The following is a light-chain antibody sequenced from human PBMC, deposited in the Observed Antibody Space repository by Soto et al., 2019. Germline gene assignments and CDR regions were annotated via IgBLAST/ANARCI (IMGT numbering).Light chain of an antibody. CDR1: QSVSSY. J-gene: IGKJ1*01. CDR2: DVS. V-gene: IGKV3-11*01. Sequence: EIVLTQSPATLSLSPGERATLSCRASQSVSSYLAWYQQKPGQAPRLLVYDVSNRATGIPARFSGGGSGTDFTLTISNLEPEDFAVYYCQQASNWPRTFGQGTKVDIK. CDR3: QQASNWPRT.